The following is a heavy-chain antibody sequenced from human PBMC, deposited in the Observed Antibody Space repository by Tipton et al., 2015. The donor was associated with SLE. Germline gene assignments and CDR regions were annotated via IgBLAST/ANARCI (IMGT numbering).Heavy chain of an antibody. Sequence: TLSLTCAVYGGSFSGYYWSWIRQPPGKGLEWIGEINHSGSTNYNPSLKSRATISVDTSKNQFSLKLSSVTAADTAVYYCASGIAVAGTQENGMDVWGQGTTVTVSS. J-gene: IGHJ6*02. CDR2: INHSGST. CDR1: GGSFSGYY. D-gene: IGHD6-19*01. CDR3: ASGIAVAGTQENGMDV. V-gene: IGHV4-34*01.